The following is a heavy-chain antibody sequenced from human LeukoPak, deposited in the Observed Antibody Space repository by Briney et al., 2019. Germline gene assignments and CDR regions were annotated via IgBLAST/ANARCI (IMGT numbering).Heavy chain of an antibody. CDR3: ARVPGRYSSSWLSVPATFDY. Sequence: SQTLPLTCTVSGGSISSGGYYWSWIRQHPGKGLEWIGYIYYSGSTYYNPSLKSRVTISVDTSKDQFSLKLSSVTAADTAVYYCARVPGRYSSSWLSVPATFDYWGQGTLVTVSS. J-gene: IGHJ4*02. CDR2: IYYSGST. V-gene: IGHV4-31*03. D-gene: IGHD6-13*01. CDR1: GGSISSGGYY.